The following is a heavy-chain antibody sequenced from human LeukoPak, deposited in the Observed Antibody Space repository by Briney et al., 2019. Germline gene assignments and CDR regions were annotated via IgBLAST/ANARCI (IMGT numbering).Heavy chain of an antibody. CDR2: IYTSGST. D-gene: IGHD1-26*01. Sequence: SETLSLTCTVSGDTVSGDSVNSGTYYWSWIRQPAGKGLEWIGRIYTSGSTNYNPSLKSRVTISVDTSKNQFSLKLSSVTAADTAVYYCASHEWELSRGSFYFDYWGQGTLVTVSS. J-gene: IGHJ4*02. CDR1: GDSVNSGTYY. CDR3: ASHEWELSRGSFYFDY. V-gene: IGHV4-61*02.